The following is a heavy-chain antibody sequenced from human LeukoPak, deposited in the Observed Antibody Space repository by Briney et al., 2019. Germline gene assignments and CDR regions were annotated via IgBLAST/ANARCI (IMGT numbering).Heavy chain of an antibody. J-gene: IGHJ2*01. Sequence: GSLRLSCAASGFTFSSYAMSWVRQAPGKGLEWVSAISGSGGSTYYADSVKGRFTISRDNSKNTLYLQMNSLRAEDTAVYYCAKVPCSGGSCLSVYFDLWGRGTLVTVSS. CDR2: ISGSGGST. D-gene: IGHD2-15*01. CDR3: AKVPCSGGSCLSVYFDL. V-gene: IGHV3-23*01. CDR1: GFTFSSYA.